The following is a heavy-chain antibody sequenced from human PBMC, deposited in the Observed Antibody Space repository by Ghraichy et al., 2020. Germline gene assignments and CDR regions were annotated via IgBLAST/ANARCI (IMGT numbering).Heavy chain of an antibody. J-gene: IGHJ5*02. CDR2: IYYSGST. D-gene: IGHD3-16*01. Sequence: SETLSLTCTVSGGSISSYYWSWIRQPPGKGLEWIGYIYYSGSTNYNPSLKSRVTISVDTSKNQFSLKLSSVTAADTAVYYCARCMIPADWFDPWGQGTLVTVSS. CDR1: GGSISSYY. V-gene: IGHV4-59*08. CDR3: ARCMIPADWFDP.